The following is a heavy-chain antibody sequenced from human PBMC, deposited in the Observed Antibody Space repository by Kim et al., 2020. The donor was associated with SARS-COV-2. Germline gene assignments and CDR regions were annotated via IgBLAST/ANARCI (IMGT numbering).Heavy chain of an antibody. CDR2: IYPGDSDT. Sequence: GESLKISCKGSGYSFTSYWIGWVRQMPGKGLEWMGIIYPGDSDTRYSPSFQGQVTISADKSISTAYLQWISLKASDTAMYYCARQVYCSSTSCPRYYYYYYMEVWGKGTTVTVSS. J-gene: IGHJ6*03. CDR1: GYSFTSYW. D-gene: IGHD2-2*01. CDR3: ARQVYCSSTSCPRYYYYYYMEV. V-gene: IGHV5-51*01.